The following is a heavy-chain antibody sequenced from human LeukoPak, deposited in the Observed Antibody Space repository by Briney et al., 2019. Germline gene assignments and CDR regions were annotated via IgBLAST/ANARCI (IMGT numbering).Heavy chain of an antibody. J-gene: IGHJ4*02. V-gene: IGHV1-24*01. D-gene: IGHD1-20*01. CDR3: ATDNPDYNWDFDY. Sequence: ASVTVSCKVSGYTLTELSMHWVRQAPGKGLEWMGGFDPEDGETIYAQKFQGRVTMTEDTSTDTAYMELRSLRSEDTAVYYCATDNPDYNWDFDYWGQGTLVTVSS. CDR2: FDPEDGET. CDR1: GYTLTELS.